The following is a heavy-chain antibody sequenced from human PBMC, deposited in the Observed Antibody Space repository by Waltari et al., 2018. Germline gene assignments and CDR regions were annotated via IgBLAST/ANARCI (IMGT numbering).Heavy chain of an antibody. CDR3: ARSNNFAFDY. J-gene: IGHJ4*02. V-gene: IGHV3-74*01. D-gene: IGHD1-20*01. CDR2: IKGDGSNI. Sequence: EVQLVESGGYLVQPGGSLRLSCAAPGFTFSKYWIHWVRHTPGKGLEWVSHIKGDGSNIKYADSVKGRFTVSSDNAKNTVYLQISSLRAEDTAVYYCARSNNFAFDYWGQGTLVTVSS. CDR1: GFTFSKYW.